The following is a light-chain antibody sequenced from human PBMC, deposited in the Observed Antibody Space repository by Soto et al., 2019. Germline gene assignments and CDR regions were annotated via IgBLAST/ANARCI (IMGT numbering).Light chain of an antibody. CDR3: QHYGTSAF. Sequence: EIVLTQSPGTLSLSPGERATLSCRASQSVSSSYLAWYQQKPGQAPRLLIYGASSRATGIPDRVSVSASGTDFTLTIGRLEPEDFAVYYCQHYGTSAFFGPGTKVDIK. CDR2: GAS. V-gene: IGKV3-20*01. J-gene: IGKJ3*01. CDR1: QSVSSSY.